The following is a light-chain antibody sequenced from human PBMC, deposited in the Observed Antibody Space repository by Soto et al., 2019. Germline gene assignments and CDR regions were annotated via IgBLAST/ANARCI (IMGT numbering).Light chain of an antibody. CDR1: QSVSSD. V-gene: IGKV3D-15*02. J-gene: IGKJ1*01. Sequence: EIVMTQSPATLSVSPGERATLSCRASQSVSSDLAWYHQKPGQAPRLLIYGASTRATGIPARFSGSGSGTEFTLTISRLEPEDFAVYYCQQYVSSPWAFGQGTKVDIK. CDR3: QQYVSSPWA. CDR2: GAS.